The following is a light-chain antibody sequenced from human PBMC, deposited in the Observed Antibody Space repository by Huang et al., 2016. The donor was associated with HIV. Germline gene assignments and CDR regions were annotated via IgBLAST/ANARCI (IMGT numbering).Light chain of an antibody. V-gene: IGKV1-8*01. J-gene: IGKJ5*01. CDR2: AAS. CDR3: QQYDTSPHT. Sequence: AIRITQSPSSLSASTGDRVTITCRASQDISNYLAWYQQKPGEAPKLLIFAASTLQSGVPSRFSGGGSWTDFTLTINCLHSEDLATYFCQQYDTSPHTFGQGTRLEIK. CDR1: QDISNY.